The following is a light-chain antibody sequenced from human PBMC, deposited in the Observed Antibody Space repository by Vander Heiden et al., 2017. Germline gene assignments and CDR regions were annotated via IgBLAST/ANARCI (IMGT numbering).Light chain of an antibody. J-gene: IGKJ1*01. CDR3: QQENSYSWT. CDR1: QSISSW. Sequence: DIQMTQSPSTLSASVGDRVTITCRASQSISSWLAWYQQKPGKAPKLLIYKASSLESGVPSRFSGSGSGTEFTLTISSLQPDDFATYYCQQENSYSWTFGQGTKVENK. CDR2: KAS. V-gene: IGKV1-5*03.